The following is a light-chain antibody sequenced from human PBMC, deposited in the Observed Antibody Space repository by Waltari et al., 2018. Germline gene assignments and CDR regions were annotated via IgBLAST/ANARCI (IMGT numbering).Light chain of an antibody. CDR2: ESS. Sequence: QSALTQPASVSGSPGQSITISCSGTSSDVGSHKFVSWFQQHPGKVPKLMIYESSKRPSGVSNRFSGSKSDNTASLTITGLQTEDEADYYCCSYVGGITPFLVFGGGTKVTVL. CDR1: SSDVGSHKF. V-gene: IGLV2-23*01. CDR3: CSYVGGITPFLV. J-gene: IGLJ2*01.